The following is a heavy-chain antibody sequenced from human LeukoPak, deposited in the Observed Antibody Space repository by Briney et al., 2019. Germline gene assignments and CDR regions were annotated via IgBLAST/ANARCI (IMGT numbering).Heavy chain of an antibody. D-gene: IGHD1-26*01. V-gene: IGHV1-24*01. CDR3: ATGTSGSYYVGIVRPIDY. CDR1: GYTLTELP. J-gene: IGHJ4*02. CDR2: FDPDDGET. Sequence: ASVKVSCKVSGYTLTELPIHWVRQATGKGLEWMGGFDPDDGETVYAQMFQGRVTMTEDTSSDTASMELSSLRSEDTAVYYCATGTSGSYYVGIVRPIDYWGQGTLVTVSS.